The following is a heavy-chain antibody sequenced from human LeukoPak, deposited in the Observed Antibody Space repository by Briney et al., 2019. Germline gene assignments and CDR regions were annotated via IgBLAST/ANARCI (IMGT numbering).Heavy chain of an antibody. D-gene: IGHD3-22*01. CDR1: GGSISSYY. Sequence: SETLSLTCTVSGGSISSYYWSWIRQPPGKGLEWIGYIYYSGSTNCNPSLKSRVTISVDTSKNQFSLKLRSVTAADTAVYYCARWGFYDGSGYPDYWGQGTLVTVSS. V-gene: IGHV4-59*08. CDR3: ARWGFYDGSGYPDY. CDR2: IYYSGST. J-gene: IGHJ4*02.